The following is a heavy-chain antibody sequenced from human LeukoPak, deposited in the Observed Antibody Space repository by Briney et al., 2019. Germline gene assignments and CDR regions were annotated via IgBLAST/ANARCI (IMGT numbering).Heavy chain of an antibody. CDR1: GGSISSYY. CDR3: ARDRGVTNYGSGSYFDY. J-gene: IGHJ4*02. D-gene: IGHD3-10*01. CDR2: IYYSGST. V-gene: IGHV4-59*12. Sequence: SETLSLTCTVSGGSISSYYWSWIRQPPGKGLEWIGYIYYSGSTNYNPSLKSRVTISVDTSKNQFSLKLSSVTAADTAVYYCARDRGVTNYGSGSYFDYWGQGTLVTVSS.